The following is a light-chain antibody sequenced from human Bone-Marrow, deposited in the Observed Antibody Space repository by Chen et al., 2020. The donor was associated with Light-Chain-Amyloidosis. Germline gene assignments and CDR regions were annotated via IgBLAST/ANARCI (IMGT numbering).Light chain of an antibody. V-gene: IGLV3-21*02. J-gene: IGLJ3*02. CDR2: DDS. CDR1: NIGSTS. Sequence: SSLLPPPPSASLVPGQTAAMACGGNNIGSTSVHWYQQTPGQAPLLVVYDDSDRPSGIPERLSGSNSGNTATLTISRVEAGDEADYYCQVWDRSSDRPVFGGGTKLTVL. CDR3: QVWDRSSDRPV.